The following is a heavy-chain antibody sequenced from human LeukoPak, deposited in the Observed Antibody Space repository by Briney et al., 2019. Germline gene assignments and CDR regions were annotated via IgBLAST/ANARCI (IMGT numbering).Heavy chain of an antibody. D-gene: IGHD3-22*01. Sequence: ASVKVSCKASGYTFTGYYMHWVRQAPGQGLEWMGIINPSGGSTSYAQKFQGRVTMTRDTSTSTVYMELSSLRSEDTAVYYCARAARITMIVVVTAGDAFDIWGQGTMVTVSS. CDR3: ARAARITMIVVVTAGDAFDI. CDR2: INPSGGST. J-gene: IGHJ3*02. V-gene: IGHV1-46*01. CDR1: GYTFTGYY.